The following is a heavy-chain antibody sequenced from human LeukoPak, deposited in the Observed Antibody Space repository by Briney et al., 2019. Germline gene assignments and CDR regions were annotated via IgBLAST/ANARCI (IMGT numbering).Heavy chain of an antibody. CDR3: ARTPTGKNRAFDY. CDR2: ITGSGSII. Sequence: GGSLRLSCAASGFAFSDYHMTWIRQAPGKGLECVSYITGSGSIIKYADSVKGRFTISRDNAKNSLYLQMNSLRAEDTAVYYCARTPTGKNRAFDYWGQGTLVTVSS. D-gene: IGHD1-1*01. CDR1: GFAFSDYH. V-gene: IGHV3-11*04. J-gene: IGHJ4*02.